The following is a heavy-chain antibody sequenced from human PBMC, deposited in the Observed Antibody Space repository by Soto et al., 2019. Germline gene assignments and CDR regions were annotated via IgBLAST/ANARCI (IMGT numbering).Heavy chain of an antibody. CDR2: IYHGGST. D-gene: IGHD3-10*01. CDR1: SGSISSSNW. Sequence: QVQLQESGPGLVKPSGTLSLTCAVSSGSISSSNWWSWVRQPPGKGLGWIGEIYHGGSTNYNPSLKSRVTISVHKSKNQCSLKLSSVTAADTAVYYCARGQAYYYGSGSYSVGLDYWGQGTLVTVSS. V-gene: IGHV4-4*02. CDR3: ARGQAYYYGSGSYSVGLDY. J-gene: IGHJ4*02.